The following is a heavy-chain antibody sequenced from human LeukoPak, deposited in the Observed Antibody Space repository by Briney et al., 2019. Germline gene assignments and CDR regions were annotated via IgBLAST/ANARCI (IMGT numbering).Heavy chain of an antibody. D-gene: IGHD6-13*01. CDR1: GGSISSGSYY. V-gene: IGHV4-61*02. J-gene: IGHJ3*02. CDR3: ARDRQTAAAEAFDI. Sequence: PSQTLSLTCTVSGGSISSGSYYWSWIRQPAGKGLEWIGRIYTSGSTNYNPSLKSRVTISVDTSKNQSSLKLSSVTAADTAVYYCARDRQTAAAEAFDIWGQGTMVTVSS. CDR2: IYTSGST.